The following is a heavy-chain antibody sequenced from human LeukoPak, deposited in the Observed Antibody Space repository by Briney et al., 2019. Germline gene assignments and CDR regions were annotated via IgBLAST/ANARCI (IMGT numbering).Heavy chain of an antibody. J-gene: IGHJ6*03. CDR1: GGSISSGSYC. CDR2: IYTSGST. D-gene: IGHD3-3*02. V-gene: IGHV4-61*02. Sequence: QVQLQESGPGLVKPSQTLTLTCTVSGGSISSGSYCWSWIRQPAGKGLVWIGRIYTSGSTNYNPSLKSRVTISVDTSKNQFSLKLSSVTAADTAVYYCARIRTYYYYYMDVWGKGTTVTVSS. CDR3: ARIRTYYYYYMDV.